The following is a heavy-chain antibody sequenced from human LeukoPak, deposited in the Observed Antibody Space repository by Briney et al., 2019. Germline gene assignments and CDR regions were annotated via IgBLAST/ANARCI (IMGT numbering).Heavy chain of an antibody. CDR1: GYSISSGYY. J-gene: IGHJ4*02. CDR3: ARDGHSYCSGGSCYSEFDY. Sequence: PSETLSLTCAVSGYSISSGYYWGWIRPPPGKGLEWIGSICHSGSTYYNPSLKSRVTISVDTSKNQFSLKLSSVTAADTAVYYCARDGHSYCSGGSCYSEFDYWGQGTLVTVSS. V-gene: IGHV4-38-2*02. CDR2: ICHSGST. D-gene: IGHD2-15*01.